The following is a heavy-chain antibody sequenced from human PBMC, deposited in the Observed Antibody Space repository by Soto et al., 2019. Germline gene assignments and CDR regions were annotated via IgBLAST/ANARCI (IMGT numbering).Heavy chain of an antibody. CDR3: ARGTTFHYSNYVFNGMDV. V-gene: IGHV3-30-3*01. CDR2: ISYDGSNK. D-gene: IGHD4-4*01. J-gene: IGHJ6*02. Sequence: GSLRLSCAASGFTFSSYAMHWVRQAPGKGLEWVAVISYDGSNKYYADSVKGRFTISRDNSKNTLYLQMNSLRAEDTAVYYCARGTTFHYSNYVFNGMDVWGQGTTVTVSS. CDR1: GFTFSSYA.